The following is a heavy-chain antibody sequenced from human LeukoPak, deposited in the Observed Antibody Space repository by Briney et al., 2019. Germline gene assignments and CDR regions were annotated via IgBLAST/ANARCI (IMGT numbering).Heavy chain of an antibody. Sequence: GGSLRLSCAASGFTFSSYAMSWVRQAPGKGLEWVSAIVGSGGSTYYADSVKGRFTISRDNSKNTLYLQMNSLRAEDTAVYYCARVIIVGATGIWGQGTMVTVSS. V-gene: IGHV3-23*01. CDR1: GFTFSSYA. D-gene: IGHD1-26*01. CDR2: IVGSGGST. CDR3: ARVIIVGATGI. J-gene: IGHJ3*02.